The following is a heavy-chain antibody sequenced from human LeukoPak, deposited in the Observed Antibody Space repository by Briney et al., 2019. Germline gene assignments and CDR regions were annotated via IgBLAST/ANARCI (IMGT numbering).Heavy chain of an antibody. CDR2: INPNSGGT. J-gene: IGHJ4*02. CDR1: GYTFTGYY. CDR3: ARLARSGSYYYFDY. V-gene: IGHV1-2*02. Sequence: ASVKVSCKASGYTFTGYYMHWVRQAPGQGLEWMGWINPNSGGTNYAQKFQGRVTMTRDTSISTAYMELSRLRSDDTAVYYCARLARSGSYYYFDYWGQRTLVTVSS. D-gene: IGHD1-26*01.